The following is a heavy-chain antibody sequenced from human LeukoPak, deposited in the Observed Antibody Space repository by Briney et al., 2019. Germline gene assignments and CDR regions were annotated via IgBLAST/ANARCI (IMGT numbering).Heavy chain of an antibody. CDR1: GGSISSGGYY. D-gene: IGHD4-23*01. CDR3: ARGSYGGNPDY. V-gene: IGHV4-61*08. CDR2: IYYSGST. J-gene: IGHJ4*02. Sequence: KTSQTLSLTCTVSGGSISSGGYYWSWIRQHPGKGLEWIGYIYYSGSTNYNPSLKSRVTISVDTSKNQFSLKLSSVTAADTAVYYCARGSYGGNPDYWGQGTLVTVSS.